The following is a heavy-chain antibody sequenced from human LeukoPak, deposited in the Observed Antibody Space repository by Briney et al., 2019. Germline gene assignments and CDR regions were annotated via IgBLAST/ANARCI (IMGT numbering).Heavy chain of an antibody. D-gene: IGHD3-10*01. V-gene: IGHV1-69*05. CDR2: IIPIFGTA. CDR3: ARDYGSGSYPPIWGYFDY. CDR1: GGTFSSYA. J-gene: IGHJ4*02. Sequence: SVKVSCKASGGTFSSYAISWVRQAPGQGLEWMGGIIPIFGTANYAQKFQGRVTITTDESTSTAYMELSSLRSEDTAVYYCARDYGSGSYPPIWGYFDYWGQGTLVTVSP.